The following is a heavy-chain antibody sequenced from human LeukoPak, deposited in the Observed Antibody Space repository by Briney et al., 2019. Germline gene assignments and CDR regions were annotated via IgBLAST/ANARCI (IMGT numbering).Heavy chain of an antibody. D-gene: IGHD3-22*01. CDR2: INPNSGGT. CDR3: ARAGYYYDSSGYSC. J-gene: IGHJ4*02. Sequence: ASVKVSCKASGYTFTGYYMHWVRQAPGQGLEWMGWINPNSGGTNYAQKFQGRVTMTRDSSISTAYMEMSRLRSDDTAVYYCARAGYYYDSSGYSCWGQGTLVTVSS. V-gene: IGHV1-2*02. CDR1: GYTFTGYY.